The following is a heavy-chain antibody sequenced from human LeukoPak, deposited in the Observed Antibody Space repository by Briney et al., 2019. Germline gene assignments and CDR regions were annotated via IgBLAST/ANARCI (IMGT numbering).Heavy chain of an antibody. Sequence: GGSLRLSCAASGFTFSDYYMSWIRQAPGKGLEWVSYISSSGGTIYYADSVKGRFTISRDNAKNSLYLQMNSLRAEDTAVYYCASVVAAIRGIDYWGQGTLVTVSS. J-gene: IGHJ4*02. CDR1: GFTFSDYY. CDR3: ASVVAAIRGIDY. V-gene: IGHV3-11*01. D-gene: IGHD2-15*01. CDR2: ISSSGGTI.